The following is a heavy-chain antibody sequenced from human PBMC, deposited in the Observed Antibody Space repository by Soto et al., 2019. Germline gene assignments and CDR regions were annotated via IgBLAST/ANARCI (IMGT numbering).Heavy chain of an antibody. J-gene: IGHJ6*02. V-gene: IGHV1-2*04. CDR2: INPNSGGT. D-gene: IGHD6-13*01. CDR3: ARGLAAAGPHGEYYGMDV. Sequence: ASVKVSCKASGYTFTGYYMHWVRQAPGQGLEWMGWINPNSGGTNYAQKFQGWVTMTRDTSISTAYMELSRLRSDDTAVYYCARGLAAAGPHGEYYGMDVWGQGTTVTVSS. CDR1: GYTFTGYY.